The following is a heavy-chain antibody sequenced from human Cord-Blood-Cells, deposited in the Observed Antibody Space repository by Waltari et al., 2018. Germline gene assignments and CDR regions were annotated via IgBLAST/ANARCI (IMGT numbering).Heavy chain of an antibody. CDR2: ISGSGGST. J-gene: IGHJ4*02. V-gene: IGHV3-23*01. CDR3: AKSGLELPNDY. D-gene: IGHD1-7*01. Sequence: EVQLLGSGGGLVQPGGSLSISCAASGFTFSRYAMSWVRQAPGKGLEWVSAISGSGGSTYYTDSVKGRFTISRDNSKNTLYLQMNSLRAEDTAVYYCAKSGLELPNDYWGQGTLVTVSS. CDR1: GFTFSRYA.